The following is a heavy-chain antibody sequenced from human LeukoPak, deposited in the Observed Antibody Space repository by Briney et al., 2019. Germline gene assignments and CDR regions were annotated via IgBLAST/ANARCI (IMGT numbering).Heavy chain of an antibody. Sequence: GASVKVSCKASGYTFTGYYMHWVRQAPGQGLERMGWINPNSGGTNYAQKFQGRVTMTRDTSISTAYMELSRLRSDDTAVYYCARGGYSSGWTFDYWGQGTLVTVSS. CDR3: ARGGYSSGWTFDY. CDR1: GYTFTGYY. CDR2: INPNSGGT. V-gene: IGHV1-2*02. J-gene: IGHJ4*02. D-gene: IGHD6-19*01.